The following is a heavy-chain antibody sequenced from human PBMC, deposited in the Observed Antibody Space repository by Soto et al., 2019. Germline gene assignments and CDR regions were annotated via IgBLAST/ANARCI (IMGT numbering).Heavy chain of an antibody. CDR1: GFTFDDYA. CDR3: AKDRGRRTEDAFDI. Sequence: EVQLVESGGGLVQPGRSLRLSCAASGFTFDDYAMHWVRQAPGKGLEWVSGISWNSGSIGYADSVKGRFTISRDNAKNSLYLQMNSLRAEDTALYYCAKDRGRRTEDAFDIWGQGTMVTVSS. CDR2: ISWNSGSI. J-gene: IGHJ3*02. V-gene: IGHV3-9*01. D-gene: IGHD4-17*01.